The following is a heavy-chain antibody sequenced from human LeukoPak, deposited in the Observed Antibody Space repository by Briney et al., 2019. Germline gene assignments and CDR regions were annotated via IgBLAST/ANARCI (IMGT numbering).Heavy chain of an antibody. D-gene: IGHD4-17*01. CDR3: ARVGRYGDYDY. CDR2: IKQDGSEK. Sequence: AGGSLNSSLPAPDSTFVSIWRSWFGKVQGRGLEWVANIKQDGSEKYYVDSVKGRSTISRDNAKNSLYLQMNSLRAEDTAVYYCARVGRYGDYDYWGQGTLVTVSS. V-gene: IGHV3-7*01. J-gene: IGHJ4*02. CDR1: DSTFVSIW.